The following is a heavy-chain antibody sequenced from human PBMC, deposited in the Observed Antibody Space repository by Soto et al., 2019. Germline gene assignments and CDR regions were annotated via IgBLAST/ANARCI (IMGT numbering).Heavy chain of an antibody. Sequence: QVQLQQWGAGLLKPSETLSLTCAVYGGSFSGYYWSWIRQPPGKGLEWIGEINHSGSTNYNPSLKSRVTISVDTSKNQFSLKLSSVTAADTAVYYCARGLSDYYGSGSYYIRWGQGTLVTVSS. CDR3: ARGLSDYYGSGSYYIR. CDR2: INHSGST. J-gene: IGHJ4*02. D-gene: IGHD3-10*01. V-gene: IGHV4-34*01. CDR1: GGSFSGYY.